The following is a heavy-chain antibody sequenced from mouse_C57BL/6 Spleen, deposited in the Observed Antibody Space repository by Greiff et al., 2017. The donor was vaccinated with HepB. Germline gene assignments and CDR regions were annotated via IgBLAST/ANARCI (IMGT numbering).Heavy chain of an antibody. D-gene: IGHD2-5*01. CDR1: GYTFTDYE. CDR2: IDPETGGT. V-gene: IGHV1-15*01. Sequence: QVQLQQSGAELVRPGASVTLSCKASGYTFTDYEMHWVKQTPVHGLEWIGAIDPETGGTAYNQKFKGKAILTADKSSSTAYMGLRSLTSEDSAVYYCTRSYSNYVGYFDVWGTGTTVTVSS. J-gene: IGHJ1*03. CDR3: TRSYSNYVGYFDV.